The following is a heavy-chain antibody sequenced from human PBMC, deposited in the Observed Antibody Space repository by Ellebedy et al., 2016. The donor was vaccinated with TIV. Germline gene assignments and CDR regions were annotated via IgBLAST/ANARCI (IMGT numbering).Heavy chain of an antibody. CDR2: IIPILGIA. J-gene: IGHJ4*02. D-gene: IGHD2/OR15-2a*01. CDR3: ARDSIDYFDDDYYSYFDF. Sequence: AASVKVSCKASGCTFSSYPISWVRQAPGQGLEWMGRIIPILGIANYAQKFQGRVTITADKSTSIAYMELSSLRSEDTAVYYCARDSIDYFDDDYYSYFDFWGQGTLVTVSS. V-gene: IGHV1-69*04. CDR1: GCTFSSYP.